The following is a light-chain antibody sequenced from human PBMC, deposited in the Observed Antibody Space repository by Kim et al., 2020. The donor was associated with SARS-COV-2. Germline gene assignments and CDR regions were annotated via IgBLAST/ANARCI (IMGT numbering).Light chain of an antibody. Sequence: LSPGHTARITSSGNVLAKKYARWFQQKPGQAPVLVIYKDSERPSGVPERFSGSSSGTTVTLTISGAQVEDEADYYCYSAADNNRVFGGGTQLTVL. CDR2: KDS. CDR3: YSAADNNRV. CDR1: VLAKKY. V-gene: IGLV3-27*01. J-gene: IGLJ2*01.